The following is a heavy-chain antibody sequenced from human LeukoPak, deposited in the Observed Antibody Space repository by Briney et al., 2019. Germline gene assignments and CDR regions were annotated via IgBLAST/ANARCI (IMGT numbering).Heavy chain of an antibody. CDR2: ISSSGSTI. CDR1: GFTFSSYE. J-gene: IGHJ4*02. Sequence: GGSLRLSCAASGFTFSSYEMNWVRQAPGKGLEWVSYISSSGSTIYYADSVKGRFTISRDNAKNSLYLQMNSLRAEDTAVYYCASSTWIQLYYWGQGTLVTVSS. CDR3: ASSTWIQLYY. V-gene: IGHV3-48*03. D-gene: IGHD5-18*01.